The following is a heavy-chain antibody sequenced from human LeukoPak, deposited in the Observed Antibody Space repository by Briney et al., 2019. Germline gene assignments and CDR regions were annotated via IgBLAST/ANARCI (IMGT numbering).Heavy chain of an antibody. CDR1: GFTFSDYA. CDR2: ISASGGGT. Sequence: PGWSLRLSCAASGFTFSDYAMSWVRQAPGEGLESFSAISASGGGTNYADSVKGRFTISRDNSKNTLYLQMNSLRAEDTAVYYCARRYESSGYYLVPIDYWGQGSLATVSS. D-gene: IGHD3-22*01. CDR3: ARRYESSGYYLVPIDY. V-gene: IGHV3-23*01. J-gene: IGHJ4*02.